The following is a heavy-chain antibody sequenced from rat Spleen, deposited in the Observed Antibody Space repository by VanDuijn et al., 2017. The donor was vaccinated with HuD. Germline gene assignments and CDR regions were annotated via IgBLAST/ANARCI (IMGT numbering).Heavy chain of an antibody. CDR2: ITNSGGTT. Sequence: EVQLVESDGGLVQPGRSLKLSCAASGFTFSNYVMAWVRQAPTKGLEWVASITNSGGTTYYRDSVRGRFTISRDNAKSTLYLQMDSLRSEDTATYYCTTWFAYWGQGTLVTVSS. V-gene: IGHV5S23*01. J-gene: IGHJ3*01. CDR1: GFTFSNYV. CDR3: TTWFAY.